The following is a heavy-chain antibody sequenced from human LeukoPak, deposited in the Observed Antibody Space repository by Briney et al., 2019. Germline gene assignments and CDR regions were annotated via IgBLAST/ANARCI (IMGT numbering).Heavy chain of an antibody. CDR3: ARWGGTRQYYFDY. CDR2: TRFDGSIK. J-gene: IGHJ4*02. D-gene: IGHD1-1*01. V-gene: IGHV3-33*01. CDR1: GFIFSDYG. Sequence: QPGRSLRLSCAVSGFIFSDYGFHWVRQAPGKGLEWAAVTRFDGSIKQYADSVKGRFTISRDDSKNTLYLQMNFLKSEDTAVYYCARWGGTRQYYFDYWGQGTLVTVSS.